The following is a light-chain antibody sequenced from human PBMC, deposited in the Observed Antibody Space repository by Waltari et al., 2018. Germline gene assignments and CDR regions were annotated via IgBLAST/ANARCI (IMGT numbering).Light chain of an antibody. V-gene: IGKV1-39*01. J-gene: IGKJ1*01. CDR3: QQSYSTLRT. Sequence: DMQMTQSPSSVSASVGDRVTITCRASQSISSYLNWYQQKPGKAPKLLIYATSSLQSGVPSRFSGSGSGTDFTLTISSLQPEDFATYYCQQSYSTLRTFGQGTKVDIK. CDR2: ATS. CDR1: QSISSY.